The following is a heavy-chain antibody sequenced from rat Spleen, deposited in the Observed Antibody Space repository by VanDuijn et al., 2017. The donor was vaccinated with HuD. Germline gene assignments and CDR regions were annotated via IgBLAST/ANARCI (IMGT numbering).Heavy chain of an antibody. Sequence: EVQLVESGGGLVQPGRSLKLSCAASGFTFSNYGMHWIRQAPTKGLEWVASISPSGGSTYYRDSVKGRFTISRDNAKSTLYLQMDSLRSEDTATYYCATEGGLPGYNSDWFAYWGQGTLVTVSS. V-gene: IGHV5-19*01. D-gene: IGHD1-4*01. CDR3: ATEGGLPGYNSDWFAY. J-gene: IGHJ3*01. CDR2: ISPSGGST. CDR1: GFTFSNYG.